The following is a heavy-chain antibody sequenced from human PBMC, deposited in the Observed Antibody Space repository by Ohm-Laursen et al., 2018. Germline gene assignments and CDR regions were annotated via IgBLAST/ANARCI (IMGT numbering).Heavy chain of an antibody. CDR3: ATKTPDDALDI. CDR1: GGSISRSYYY. Sequence: TLSLTCAVSGGSISRSYYYWGWIRQPPGKGLEWIGSIYYSGSTYYNPSLKSQFTISVDTSKNQFSLKVSSVTAADTAVYYCATKTPDDALDIWGQGTMVTVSS. J-gene: IGHJ3*02. CDR2: IYYSGST. V-gene: IGHV4-39*01.